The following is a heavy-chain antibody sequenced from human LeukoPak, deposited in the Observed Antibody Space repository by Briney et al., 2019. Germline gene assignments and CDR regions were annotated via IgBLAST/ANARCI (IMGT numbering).Heavy chain of an antibody. CDR2: ISAYNGNT. Sequence: RASVKVSCKASGYTFTSYGISWVRQAPGQGLEWMGWISAYNGNTNYAQKLQGRVTMTTDTSTSTAYMELRSLRSDDTAVYYCARVVSSSWYGPGTGNWFDPWGQGTLVTVSS. CDR1: GYTFTSYG. J-gene: IGHJ5*02. D-gene: IGHD6-13*01. CDR3: ARVVSSSWYGPGTGNWFDP. V-gene: IGHV1-18*01.